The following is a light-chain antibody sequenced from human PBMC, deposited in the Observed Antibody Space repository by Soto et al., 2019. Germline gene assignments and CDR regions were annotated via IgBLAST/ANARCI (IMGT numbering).Light chain of an antibody. V-gene: IGLV2-14*01. Sequence: QSVLTQPASVSGSRGQSITISCVGRNTDVGQDKSVSWYQQGPGKAPKLLIFEVTNRPSGVSSRFSGSRSGSTASLTISGLQPDDEGDYFCVSYRDTDILVFGTGTKVTVL. CDR2: EVT. CDR3: VSYRDTDILV. J-gene: IGLJ1*01. CDR1: NTDVGQDKS.